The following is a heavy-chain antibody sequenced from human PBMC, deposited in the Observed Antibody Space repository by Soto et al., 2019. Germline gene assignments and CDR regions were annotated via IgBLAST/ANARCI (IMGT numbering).Heavy chain of an antibody. J-gene: IGHJ6*02. D-gene: IGHD1-26*01. CDR1: GYTFTSYA. CDR2: INAGNGST. CDR3: ARERPEIRLCPGASHFFCYYYYGMDV. V-gene: IGHV1-3*01. Sequence: ASVKVSCKASGYTFTSYAMHWVRQAPGQRLEWMGWINAGNGSTKYSQKFQGRVTITRDTSASTAYMELSSLRSEDTAVYYCARERPEIRLCPGASHFFCYYYYGMDVWGQGTTVTVSS.